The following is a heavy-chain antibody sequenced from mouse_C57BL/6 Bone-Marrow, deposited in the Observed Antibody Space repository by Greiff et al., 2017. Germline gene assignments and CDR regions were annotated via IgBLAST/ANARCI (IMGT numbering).Heavy chain of an antibody. CDR3: AGGGLPHY. CDR2: ISSGSSTI. CDR1: GFTFSDYG. J-gene: IGHJ2*01. V-gene: IGHV5-17*01. Sequence: EVHLVESGGGLVKPGASLKLSCAASGFTFSDYGMHWVRQAPEKGLEWVAYISSGSSTIYYADTVKGRFTISRDNAKNTLFLQMTSLRSEDTAMYYCAGGGLPHYWGQGTTLTVSS. D-gene: IGHD3-1*01.